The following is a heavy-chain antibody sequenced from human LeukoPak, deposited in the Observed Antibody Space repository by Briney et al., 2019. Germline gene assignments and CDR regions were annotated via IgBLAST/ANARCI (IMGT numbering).Heavy chain of an antibody. CDR2: INHSGST. Sequence: PSETLSLTCAVYGGSFSGYYWSWIRQPPGKGLEWIGEINHSGSTNYNPSLKSRVTISVDTSKNQFSLKLSSVTAAYTAAYYCAREYDYVWGSYRYPGRGSYYYHMDVWGKGTTVTVSS. J-gene: IGHJ6*03. CDR3: AREYDYVWGSYRYPGRGSYYYHMDV. CDR1: GGSFSGYY. V-gene: IGHV4-34*01. D-gene: IGHD3-16*02.